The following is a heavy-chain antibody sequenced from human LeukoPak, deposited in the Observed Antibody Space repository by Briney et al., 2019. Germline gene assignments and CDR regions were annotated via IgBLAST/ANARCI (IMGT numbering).Heavy chain of an antibody. Sequence: PGGSLRLSCAASGFTFSSYAMSWVRQAPGKGLEWVSAISGSGGSTYYADSVKGRFTISRDNSKNTLYLQMNSLRAEDTAVYYCAKGYYYYDSSGYFDHWGQGTLVTVSS. J-gene: IGHJ4*02. CDR1: GFTFSSYA. D-gene: IGHD3-22*01. CDR2: ISGSGGST. V-gene: IGHV3-23*01. CDR3: AKGYYYYDSSGYFDH.